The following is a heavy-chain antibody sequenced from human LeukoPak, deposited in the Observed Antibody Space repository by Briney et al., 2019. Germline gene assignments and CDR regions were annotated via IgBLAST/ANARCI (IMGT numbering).Heavy chain of an antibody. CDR2: ISSSGSTI. CDR3: VKGLFAWEFGS. D-gene: IGHD1-26*01. J-gene: IGHJ4*02. V-gene: IGHV3-48*03. Sequence: GGPLGFSVQPPGFPFSVFELSWVGRAPGKGRGWVSYISSSGSTIYYADSVKGRFTISRDNAKNSLYLQMNSLRAEDTAVYYCVKGLFAWEFGSWGQGTLVTVSS. CDR1: GFPFSVFE.